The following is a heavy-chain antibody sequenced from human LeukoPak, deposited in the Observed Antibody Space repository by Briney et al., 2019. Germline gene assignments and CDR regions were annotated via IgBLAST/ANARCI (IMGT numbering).Heavy chain of an antibody. J-gene: IGHJ4*02. Sequence: ASETLPLTGTVSGGSISSSGYYWGWIRQPPGKGLEWIGSIFYTGSTYYNPSLKSRVTISVDTSKNQFSLKLNSVTAADTAVYYCARHCSGGTCYSDFDYWGQGTLVTVSS. CDR2: IFYTGST. V-gene: IGHV4-39*01. D-gene: IGHD2-15*01. CDR3: ARHCSGGTCYSDFDY. CDR1: GGSISSSGYY.